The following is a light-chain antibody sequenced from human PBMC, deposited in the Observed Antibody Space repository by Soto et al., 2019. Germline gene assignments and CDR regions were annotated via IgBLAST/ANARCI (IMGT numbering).Light chain of an antibody. CDR3: QQYGSSSYT. Sequence: EIVLTQSPGTLSLSAGERATLSCRASQSISSSYLTWYQHKPGQAPRLLIYGASSRATGIPDRFSGSGSGTDFTLTISRLEPEDFAVYYCQQYGSSSYTFGQGTQLEIK. CDR2: GAS. J-gene: IGKJ2*01. V-gene: IGKV3-20*01. CDR1: QSISSSY.